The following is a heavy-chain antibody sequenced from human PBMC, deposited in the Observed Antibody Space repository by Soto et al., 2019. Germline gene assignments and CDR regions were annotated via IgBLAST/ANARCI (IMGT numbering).Heavy chain of an antibody. CDR2: INSDGSST. V-gene: IGHV3-74*01. CDR3: AREGVVVVAAVAFDI. Sequence: GGSLRLSCAASGFTFSSYWMHWVRQAPGKGLVWVSRINSDGSSTSYADSVKGRFTISRDNAKNTLYLQMNSLRAEDTAVYYCAREGVVVVAAVAFDIWGQGTMVTVSS. J-gene: IGHJ3*02. CDR1: GFTFSSYW. D-gene: IGHD2-15*01.